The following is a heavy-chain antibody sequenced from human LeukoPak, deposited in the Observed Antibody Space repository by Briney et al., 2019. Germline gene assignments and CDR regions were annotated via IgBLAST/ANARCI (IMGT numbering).Heavy chain of an antibody. CDR3: ARIGGRLNWFDP. D-gene: IGHD3-16*01. V-gene: IGHV1-2*02. J-gene: IGHJ5*02. Sequence: ASVKVSGKASEYTYTGYYMHWVRQAPGQGLEWMGWINPNSGGRNYAQKFQGRVTMTRDTSISTAYMELSRLRSDDTAVYYCARIGGRLNWFDPWGQGTLVTVSS. CDR2: INPNSGGR. CDR1: EYTYTGYY.